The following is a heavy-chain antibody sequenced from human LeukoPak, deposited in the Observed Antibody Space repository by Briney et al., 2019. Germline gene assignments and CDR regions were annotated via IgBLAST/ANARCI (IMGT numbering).Heavy chain of an antibody. V-gene: IGHV1-46*01. J-gene: IGHJ4*02. CDR3: ARDFTYYYDSNGYYPHNIDY. D-gene: IGHD3-22*01. Sequence: ASVKVSCKASGYTFTSYYMHWVRQAPGQGLEWMGIINPSGGSTSYAQKFQGRVTMTRDTSTSTVYMELSSLRSEDTAVYYCARDFTYYYDSNGYYPHNIDYWGQGTLVTVSS. CDR2: INPSGGST. CDR1: GYTFTSYY.